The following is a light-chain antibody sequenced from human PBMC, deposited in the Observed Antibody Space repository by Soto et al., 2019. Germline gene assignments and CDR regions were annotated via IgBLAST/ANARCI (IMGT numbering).Light chain of an antibody. V-gene: IGKV1-5*01. CDR2: EAA. Sequence: DIQMTQSPSTLSASIGDTVTISCRATQSIYKWLAWYQQKPQKAPKVLIFEAAGLESGVSSRFRGSGSGTEFTLTISGLQPDDLATYYCQQYNSFPLTFGGGTTVELK. J-gene: IGKJ4*01. CDR1: QSIYKW. CDR3: QQYNSFPLT.